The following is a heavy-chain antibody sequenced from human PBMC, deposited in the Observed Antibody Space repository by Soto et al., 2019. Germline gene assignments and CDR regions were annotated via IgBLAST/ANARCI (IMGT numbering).Heavy chain of an antibody. V-gene: IGHV1-8*01. CDR1: GYTFTSHD. J-gene: IGHJ4*02. D-gene: IGHD6-6*01. CDR3: ARVSSIAARRSFDS. CDR2: LNPYNGKT. Sequence: QVKLVQSGTEVKTPGASVKVSCKASGYTFTSHDINWVRQATGQGLEWMGWLNPYNGKTAYAQTFQGRVTMTWNATTGTVYLELSSLRSEDTAMYYCARVSSIAARRSFDSWGQGTLVTVSS.